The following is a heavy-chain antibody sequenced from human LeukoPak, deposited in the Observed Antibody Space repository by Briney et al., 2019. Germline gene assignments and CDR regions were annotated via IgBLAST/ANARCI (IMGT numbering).Heavy chain of an antibody. CDR1: GGTFSSYA. V-gene: IGHV1-69*04. CDR2: IIPILGIA. D-gene: IGHD3-22*01. CDR3: ARASGYPDTYYYYYGMDV. Sequence: ASVKVSCKASGGTFSSYAISWVRQAPGQGLEWMGRIIPILGIANYAQKFQGRVTITADKSTSTAYMELSSLRSEDTAVYYCARASGYPDTYYYYYGMDVWGQGTTVTVSS. J-gene: IGHJ6*02.